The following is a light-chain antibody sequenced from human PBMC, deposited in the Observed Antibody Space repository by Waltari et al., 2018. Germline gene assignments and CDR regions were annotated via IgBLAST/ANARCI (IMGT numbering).Light chain of an antibody. CDR3: QAWDSSTAWV. V-gene: IGLV3-1*01. Sequence: SYELTQPPSVSVSPGQTASITCSGDELGDKYACWYQQKPGQSPVLVIYEDNRRPSGIPDRFSGANSGNTATLTIGGTQAMDEADYYCQAWDSSTAWVFGGGTKLTVL. J-gene: IGLJ2*01. CDR1: ELGDKY. CDR2: EDN.